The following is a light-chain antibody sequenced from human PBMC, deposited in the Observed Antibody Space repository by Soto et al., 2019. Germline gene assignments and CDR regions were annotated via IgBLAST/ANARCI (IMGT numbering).Light chain of an antibody. CDR1: SSDIGSYDL. CDR2: EVT. J-gene: IGLJ1*01. V-gene: IGLV2-23*02. CDR3: CSFADFTYV. Sequence: QSPLSPPGSVSRSPGQAITISCTGTSSDIGSYDLVSWYQQHPGTAPKLIIYEVTKRPSGVSTRFSGSKSGNTASLTISGLQAVQEAHYYCCSFADFTYVFGTGTKVTAL.